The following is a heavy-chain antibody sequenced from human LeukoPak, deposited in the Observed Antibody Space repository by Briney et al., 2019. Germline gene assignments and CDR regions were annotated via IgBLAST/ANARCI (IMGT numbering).Heavy chain of an antibody. CDR3: ARRPLDIGGVPLFDY. CDR1: GFTFSSYA. D-gene: IGHD3-16*01. V-gene: IGHV3-7*01. J-gene: IGHJ4*02. CDR2: IKQDGSEK. Sequence: GGSLRLSCAASGFTFSSYAMSWVRQAPGKGLEWVANIKQDGSEKYYVDSVKGRFTISRDNAKNSLYLQMNSLRAEDTAVYYCARRPLDIGGVPLFDYWGQGTLVTVSS.